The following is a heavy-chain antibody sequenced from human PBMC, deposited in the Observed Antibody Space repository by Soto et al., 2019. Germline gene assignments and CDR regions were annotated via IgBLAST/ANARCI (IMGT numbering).Heavy chain of an antibody. CDR3: AKARCSTSDCYVPDS. CDR2: ISASGGRP. Sequence: GESLKISCKGSGYSFTSYWIGWVRQMPGKGLEWISSISASGGRPSYADSVQGRFVISRDNSMNTVYLQMSSLRDEDTAMYYCAKARCSTSDCYVPDSWGQGTLVTVSS. V-gene: IGHV3-23*01. J-gene: IGHJ5*01. CDR1: GYSFTSYW. D-gene: IGHD2-2*01.